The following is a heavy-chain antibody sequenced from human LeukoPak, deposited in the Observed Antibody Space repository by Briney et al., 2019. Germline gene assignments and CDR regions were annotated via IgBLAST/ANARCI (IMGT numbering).Heavy chain of an antibody. CDR1: GYSFTDKY. CDR2: INPNSGGT. D-gene: IGHD6-19*01. Sequence: ASVKVSCKASGYSFTDKYMHWVRQAPGQGLEWMGWINPNSGGTNYAQKFQGRVTMTTDTSMSTAYMELSSLRSEDTAVYYCARMAIAVVGGYFDYWGQGTLVTVSS. V-gene: IGHV1-2*02. CDR3: ARMAIAVVGGYFDY. J-gene: IGHJ4*02.